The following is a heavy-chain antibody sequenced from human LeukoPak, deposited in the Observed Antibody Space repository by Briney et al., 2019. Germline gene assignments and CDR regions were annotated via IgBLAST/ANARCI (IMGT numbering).Heavy chain of an antibody. CDR2: ISAYNADT. J-gene: IGHJ4*02. CDR1: GYTFSSYG. D-gene: IGHD3-16*02. Sequence: ASVKVSCKPSGYTFSSYGISWVRQAPGQGLEWMGWISAYNADTDYAQNLQGRVTMTTDTSTSTAYMELRSLRSDDTAVYYCARDYDYVWGSYRPTHFDYWGQGTLVTVSS. CDR3: ARDYDYVWGSYRPTHFDY. V-gene: IGHV1-18*01.